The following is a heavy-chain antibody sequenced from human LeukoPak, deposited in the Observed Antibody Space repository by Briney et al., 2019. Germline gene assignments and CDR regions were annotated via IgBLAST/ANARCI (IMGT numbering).Heavy chain of an antibody. CDR2: ISGSGGST. CDR3: AKGYYYDRSGYYTNYFDY. D-gene: IGHD3-22*01. CDR1: GFTFSSYA. Sequence: PGGSLRLSCAASGFTFSSYAMSWVRQAPGKGLEWVSLISGSGGSTYYAESVKGRFTVSRDSSKNMLYLQMNSLRAEDTAVYYCAKGYYYDRSGYYTNYFDYWGQGTLVTVSS. J-gene: IGHJ4*02. V-gene: IGHV3-23*01.